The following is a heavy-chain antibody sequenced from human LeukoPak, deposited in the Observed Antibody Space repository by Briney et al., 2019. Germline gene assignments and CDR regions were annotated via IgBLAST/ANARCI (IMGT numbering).Heavy chain of an antibody. CDR1: GGSISSYY. CDR3: ARGDDGYGPYFDY. Sequence: SETLSLTCTVSGGSISSYYWSWIRQPPGKGLEWIGYIYYSGSTNYNPSLKSRVTISVDTSKNQFSLKLSSVTAADTVVYYCARGDDGYGPYFDYWGQGTLVTVSS. V-gene: IGHV4-59*01. D-gene: IGHD5-18*01. J-gene: IGHJ4*02. CDR2: IYYSGST.